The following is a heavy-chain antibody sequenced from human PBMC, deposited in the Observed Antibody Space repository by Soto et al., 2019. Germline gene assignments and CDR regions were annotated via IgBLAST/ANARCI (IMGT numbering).Heavy chain of an antibody. J-gene: IGHJ4*02. CDR1: GGTFSSYT. D-gene: IGHD2-2*02. Sequence: GASVRVSCKASGGTFSSYTISWVRQAPGQGLEWMGRIIPILGIANYAQKFQGRVTITADKSTSTAYMELSSLRSEDTAVYYCARDILQVSPRTGFDYWGQGTLVTVSS. CDR3: ARDILQVSPRTGFDY. CDR2: IIPILGIA. V-gene: IGHV1-69*04.